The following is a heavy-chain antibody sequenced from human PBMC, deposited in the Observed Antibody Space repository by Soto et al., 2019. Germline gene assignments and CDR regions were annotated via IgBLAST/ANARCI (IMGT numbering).Heavy chain of an antibody. CDR2: FSLSGTT. V-gene: IGHV4-4*07. CDR1: GASITGTSY. CDR3: ARGMTPPGAPAWYYFDS. J-gene: IGHJ4*02. Sequence: SETLSLTCTVSGASITGTSYWSWIRQPAGKGLEWIGRFSLSGTTNYNPSLRSRVTMSADVSKNQFSLRLTSVTAADTALYYCARGMTPPGAPAWYYFDSWGQGTLVTVSA. D-gene: IGHD2-8*02.